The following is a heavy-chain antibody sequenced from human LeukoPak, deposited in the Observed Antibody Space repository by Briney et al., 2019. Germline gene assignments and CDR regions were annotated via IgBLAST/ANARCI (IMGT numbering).Heavy chain of an antibody. V-gene: IGHV4-34*01. J-gene: IGHJ4*02. CDR1: GGSFSGHY. CDR3: ARGGYYYGSGSYYRPPNFDY. Sequence: SETLSLTCAVYGGSFSGHYWSWIRQPPGKGLEWIGEINHSGSTNYNPSLKSRVTISVDTSKNQFSLKLSSVTAADTAVYYCARGGYYYGSGSYYRPPNFDYWGQGTLVTVSS. CDR2: INHSGST. D-gene: IGHD3-10*01.